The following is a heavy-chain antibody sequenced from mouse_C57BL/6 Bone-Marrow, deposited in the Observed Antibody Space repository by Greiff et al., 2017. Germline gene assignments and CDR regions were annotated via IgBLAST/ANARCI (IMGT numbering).Heavy chain of an antibody. J-gene: IGHJ2*01. V-gene: IGHV1-80*01. D-gene: IGHD1-1*01. CDR2: IYPGDGDT. CDR3: ARVDYYGSSYKGY. CDR1: GYAFSSYW. Sequence: VQLQQSGAELVKPGASVKISCKASGYAFSSYWMNWVKQRPGKGLEWIGQIYPGDGDTNYNGKFKGKATLTADKSSSTAYMQLSSLTSEDAAVYFCARVDYYGSSYKGYWGQGTTLTVSS.